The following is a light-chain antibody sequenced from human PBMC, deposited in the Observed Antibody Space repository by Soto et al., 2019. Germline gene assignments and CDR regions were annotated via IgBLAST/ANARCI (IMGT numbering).Light chain of an antibody. CDR1: QTISTW. CDR2: GAS. CDR3: QQCLTTPRT. J-gene: IGKJ1*01. V-gene: IGKV1-39*01. Sequence: DIQMTQFPSSLSASVGDRVTITCRASQTISTWLNWYQQKAGTAPKLLIYGASDLESGIPSRFSGSGSGTYFTLTISSLQPEDFAIYYCQQCLTTPRTFGQGTRVEI.